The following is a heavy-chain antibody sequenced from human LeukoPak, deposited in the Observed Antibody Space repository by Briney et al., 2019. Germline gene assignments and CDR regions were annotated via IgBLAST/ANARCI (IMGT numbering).Heavy chain of an antibody. Sequence: SETLSLTCTVSGGSISSSSYYWGWIRQPPGKGLEWIGSIYYSGSTNYNPSLKSRVTISVDTSKNQFSLKLSSVTAADTAVYYCARGDYDILTGSTSLFDYWGQGTLVTVSS. J-gene: IGHJ4*02. D-gene: IGHD3-9*01. CDR3: ARGDYDILTGSTSLFDY. V-gene: IGHV4-39*07. CDR1: GGSISSSSYY. CDR2: IYYSGST.